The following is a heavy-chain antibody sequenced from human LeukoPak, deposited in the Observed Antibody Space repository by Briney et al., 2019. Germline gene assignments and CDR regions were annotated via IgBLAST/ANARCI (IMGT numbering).Heavy chain of an antibody. CDR1: GVSVSSSNSY. Sequence: SETLSLTCTVSGVSVSSSNSYWGWIRHPPGKGLEWIGSIYYNGNTYYNASLKSQVSISIDTSKNQFSLRLTSVTAADTAVYYCARQTGSGLFILPGGQGTLVTVSS. J-gene: IGHJ4*02. V-gene: IGHV4-39*01. CDR2: IYYNGNT. D-gene: IGHD3/OR15-3a*01. CDR3: ARQTGSGLFILP.